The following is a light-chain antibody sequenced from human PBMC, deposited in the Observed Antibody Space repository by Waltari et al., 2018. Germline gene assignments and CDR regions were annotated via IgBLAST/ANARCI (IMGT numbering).Light chain of an antibody. Sequence: SSELTQDPAVSVALGQTVTITCQGENLRSNYASWYQQKPGQAPVFVIYGKDNRPSGIPDRFSGSFSGNTASLTITGAQAEDEADYYCNSRDSSGNLVVFGGGTKLTVL. CDR2: GKD. CDR3: NSRDSSGNLVV. V-gene: IGLV3-19*01. J-gene: IGLJ2*01. CDR1: NLRSNY.